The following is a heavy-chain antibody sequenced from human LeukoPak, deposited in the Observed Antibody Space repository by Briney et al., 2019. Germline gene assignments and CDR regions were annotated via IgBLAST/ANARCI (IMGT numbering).Heavy chain of an antibody. V-gene: IGHV3-33*06. CDR2: IWYDGSNK. J-gene: IGHJ5*02. CDR3: AKDVSGYWPNWFDP. Sequence: GGSLRLSCAASGFTFSSYGMHWVRQAPGKGLEWVAVIWYDGSNKCYAGSVKGRFTISRDNSKNTLYLQMNSLRAEDTAVYYCAKDVSGYWPNWFDPWGQGTLVTVSS. D-gene: IGHD3-22*01. CDR1: GFTFSSYG.